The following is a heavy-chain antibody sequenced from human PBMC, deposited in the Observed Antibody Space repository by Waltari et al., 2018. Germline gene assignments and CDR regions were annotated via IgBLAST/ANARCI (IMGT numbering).Heavy chain of an antibody. V-gene: IGHV4-4*09. CDR3: ARGLSIRWELPGFFDT. CDR2: IYPTWGT. Sequence: QVRLQESGPGLVKPSQTLALTCTVSGGSLSGLYWSWIRLAPVKGLEWIGSIYPTWGTNYIPACKHRVTMSADTSRGQFSLRLTSLSASDTATYYCARGLSIRWELPGFFDTWGQGILVTVSS. CDR1: GGSLSGLY. D-gene: IGHD1-26*01. J-gene: IGHJ4*02.